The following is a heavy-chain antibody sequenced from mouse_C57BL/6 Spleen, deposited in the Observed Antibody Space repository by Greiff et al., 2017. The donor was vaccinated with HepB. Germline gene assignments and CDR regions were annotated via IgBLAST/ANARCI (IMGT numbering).Heavy chain of an antibody. CDR1: GYTFTSYG. J-gene: IGHJ3*01. Sequence: QVQLQQSGAELARPGASVKLSCKASGYTFTSYGISWVKQRTGQGLEWIGEIYPRSGNTYYNEKFKGKATLTADKSSSTAYKELRSLTSEDSAVYFCARGAEYVDWFAYWGQGTLVTVSA. CDR3: ARGAEYVDWFAY. V-gene: IGHV1-81*01. D-gene: IGHD5-1*01. CDR2: IYPRSGNT.